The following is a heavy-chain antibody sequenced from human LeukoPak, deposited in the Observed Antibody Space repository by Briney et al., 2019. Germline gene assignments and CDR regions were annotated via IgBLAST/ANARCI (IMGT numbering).Heavy chain of an antibody. D-gene: IGHD1-26*01. J-gene: IGHJ4*02. CDR1: GSTFSSYT. Sequence: GGSLRLSCTASGSTFSSYTMNWVRQAPGKGLEWVSSITSSSYIYYADSVKGRFSISRDNAKNSLYLQMNSPRAEDTAVYYCARDSPSGSYYYFDYWGQGTLVTVSS. CDR2: ITSSSYI. CDR3: ARDSPSGSYYYFDY. V-gene: IGHV3-21*01.